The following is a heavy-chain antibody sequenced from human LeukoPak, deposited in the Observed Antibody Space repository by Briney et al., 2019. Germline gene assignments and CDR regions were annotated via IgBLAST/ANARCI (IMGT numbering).Heavy chain of an antibody. CDR2: IRYDGSNK. D-gene: IGHD6-13*01. CDR3: AKLGRGSYREIVAAGGGAYYMDV. CDR1: GFTFSNAW. V-gene: IGHV3-30*02. J-gene: IGHJ6*03. Sequence: GGSLRLSCAASGFTFSNAWMSWVRQAPGKGLEWVAFIRYDGSNKYYADSVKGRFTISRDNSKNTLYLQMNSLRAEDTAVYYCAKLGRGSYREIVAAGGGAYYMDVWGKGTTVAISS.